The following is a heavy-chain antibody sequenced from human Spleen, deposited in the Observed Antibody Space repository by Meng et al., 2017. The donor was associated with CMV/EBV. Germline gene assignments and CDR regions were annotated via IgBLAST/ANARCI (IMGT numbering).Heavy chain of an antibody. D-gene: IGHD6-13*01. CDR1: GFTFSNYG. J-gene: IGHJ4*02. CDR3: ARDSSSIAFDY. CDR2: ISGSGAST. V-gene: IGHV3-23*01. Sequence: GGSLRLSCAASGFTFSNYGMSWVRQAPGKGLEWVSAISGSGASTYYADSVKGRFTISRDNSKNTLHLQMNSLRAEDTAVYYCARDSSSIAFDYWGQGTLVTVSS.